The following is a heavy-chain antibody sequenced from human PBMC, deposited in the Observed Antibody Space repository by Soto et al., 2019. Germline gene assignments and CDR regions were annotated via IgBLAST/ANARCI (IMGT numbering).Heavy chain of an antibody. V-gene: IGHV1-69*06. CDR2: IIPIFGTR. D-gene: IGHD7-27*01. CDR3: ARGLTPTYASPYGMDV. CDR1: GGTLSSYA. J-gene: IGHJ6*02. Sequence: QVQLVHSGAEVKKPGSSVKVSCQASGGTLSSYAINWVRQAPGQGLEWMGGIIPIFGTRKYAQKFQGRVTITADKSTSTAHMELSSLRSEDTAVYYWARGLTPTYASPYGMDVWGQGTPVTVSS.